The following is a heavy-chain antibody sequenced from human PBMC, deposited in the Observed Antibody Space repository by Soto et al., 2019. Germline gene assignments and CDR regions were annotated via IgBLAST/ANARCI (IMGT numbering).Heavy chain of an antibody. D-gene: IGHD1-26*01. J-gene: IGHJ4*02. CDR2: ISGSGGRT. CDR3: AKEGVRYSSISLYFFDQ. CDR1: GFPFINYA. Sequence: EVQLLDSGGGSVQPGGSLRLSCAASGFPFINYAMHWVRQAPGKGLEWVSAISGSGGRTYYGDSVKGRFTISRDNSKDTLYLHMNRLTAEDTAVYFCAKEGVRYSSISLYFFDQWGQGTLVTVSS. V-gene: IGHV3-23*01.